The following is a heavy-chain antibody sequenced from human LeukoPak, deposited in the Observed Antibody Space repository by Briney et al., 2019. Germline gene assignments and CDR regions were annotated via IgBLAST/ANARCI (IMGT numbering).Heavy chain of an antibody. D-gene: IGHD5-12*01. J-gene: IGHJ4*02. CDR2: IYYSGST. V-gene: IGHV4-59*01. Sequence: SETLSLTCAVYGGSFSSYYWSWIRQPPGKGLQWIGYIYYSGSTNYNPSLKSRVTISVDTSKNQFSLKLSSVTAADTAVYYCARAPGSVATIEYYFDYWGQGTLVTVSS. CDR1: GGSFSSYY. CDR3: ARAPGSVATIEYYFDY.